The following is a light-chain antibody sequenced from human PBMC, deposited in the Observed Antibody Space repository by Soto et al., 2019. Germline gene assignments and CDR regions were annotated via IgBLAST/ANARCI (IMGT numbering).Light chain of an antibody. J-gene: IGLJ7*01. V-gene: IGLV1-40*01. CDR3: QSYDSSLSGSV. CDR1: SSNIGAGYD. Sequence: QSVLTQPPSVSGAPGQRVTISCTGSSSNIGAGYDVHWYQQLPGTAPKLLIYRNNNRPSGVPDRFSGSKSGTSASLAITGLQAEDEADYYCQSYDSSLSGSVFGGGTQLTVI. CDR2: RNN.